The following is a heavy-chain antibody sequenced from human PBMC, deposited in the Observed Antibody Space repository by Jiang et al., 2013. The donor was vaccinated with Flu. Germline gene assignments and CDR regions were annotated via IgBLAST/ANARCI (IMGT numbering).Heavy chain of an antibody. V-gene: IGHV4-39*01. D-gene: IGHD3-10*01. CDR2: IYHSGST. CDR1: GGSISSSSYY. Sequence: VKPSETLSLTCTVSGGSISSSSYYWGWIRQSPGKGLEWIGSIYHSGSTYYNPSLKSRVTMSVDTSKNQFSLKQSSVTAADTAVYYCARHPWGSGRNDFDCWGQGTLVTVSS. J-gene: IGHJ4*02. CDR3: ARHPWGSGRNDFDC.